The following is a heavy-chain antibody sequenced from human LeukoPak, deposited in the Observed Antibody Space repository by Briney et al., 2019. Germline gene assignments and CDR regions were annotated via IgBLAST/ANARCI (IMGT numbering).Heavy chain of an antibody. Sequence: ASVKVSCKASGYTFTGYYMHWVRQAPGQGLEWMGWINPNSGGTNYAQKFQGRVTMTRDTSISTAYMELSRLRSDDTAVYYCARGCLLRRPAKYYFDYWGQGTLVTVSS. CDR1: GYTFTGYY. CDR2: INPNSGGT. V-gene: IGHV1-2*02. J-gene: IGHJ4*02. CDR3: ARGCLLRRPAKYYFDY. D-gene: IGHD4/OR15-4a*01.